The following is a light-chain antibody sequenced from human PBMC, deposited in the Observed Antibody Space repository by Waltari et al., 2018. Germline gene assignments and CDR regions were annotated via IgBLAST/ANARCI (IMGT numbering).Light chain of an antibody. Sequence: QSALTPPASVPGSPGQSITISCTGTSSDIGRYVYASWYQQHPGKAPKLLIYDVSNRPSGVSYRFSASKSGDTASLTISGLQAEDEADYYCSSFTGSGVLFGGGTKVTVL. CDR3: SSFTGSGVL. CDR1: SSDIGRYVY. CDR2: DVS. J-gene: IGLJ2*01. V-gene: IGLV2-14*03.